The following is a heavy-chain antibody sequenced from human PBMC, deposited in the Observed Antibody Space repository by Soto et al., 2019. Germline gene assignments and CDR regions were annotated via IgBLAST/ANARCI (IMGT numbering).Heavy chain of an antibody. CDR3: AKDSEVYGYAY. J-gene: IGHJ4*02. CDR1: GFTFSSYS. V-gene: IGHV3-21*01. Sequence: EVPLVESGGGLVKPGGSLRLSCAASGFTFSSYSMNWVRQAPGKGLEWVSSISSSSSYIYYADSVKGRFTISRDNDKNSLYLQMHSLRAEDTAVYYCAKDSEVYGYAYWGQGTLVTVSS. D-gene: IGHD5-18*01. CDR2: ISSSSSYI.